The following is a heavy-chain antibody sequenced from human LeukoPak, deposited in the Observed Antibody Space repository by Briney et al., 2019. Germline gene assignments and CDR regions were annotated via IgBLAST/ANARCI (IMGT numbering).Heavy chain of an antibody. J-gene: IGHJ6*03. Sequence: SQTLSLTCAISGDSVSSNSAAWNWIRQSPSRGLEWLGRTYYRSKWYNDYAVSVKSRITINPDTSKNQFSLQLNSVTPEDTAVYYCARDIAAAGTGDYYYYYMDVWGKGTTVTVSS. V-gene: IGHV6-1*01. CDR1: GDSVSSNSAA. CDR2: TYYRSKWYN. CDR3: ARDIAAAGTGDYYYYYMDV. D-gene: IGHD6-13*01.